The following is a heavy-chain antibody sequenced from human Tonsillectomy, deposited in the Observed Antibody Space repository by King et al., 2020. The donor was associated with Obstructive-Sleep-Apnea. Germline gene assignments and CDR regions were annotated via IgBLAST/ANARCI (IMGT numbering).Heavy chain of an antibody. Sequence: VQLVESGEGLVQPGRSLRLSCAASGFTFDDYAMHWVRQAPGKGLEWVSGISWNSSNIGYADPVKGRFTISRDNAKNSLYLQMNSLRAEDTAFHYCAQRSYDTNGYYFDYWRQGTLVTVSS. J-gene: IGHJ4*02. D-gene: IGHD3-22*01. V-gene: IGHV3-9*01. CDR3: AQRSYDTNGYYFDY. CDR1: GFTFDDYA. CDR2: ISWNSSNI.